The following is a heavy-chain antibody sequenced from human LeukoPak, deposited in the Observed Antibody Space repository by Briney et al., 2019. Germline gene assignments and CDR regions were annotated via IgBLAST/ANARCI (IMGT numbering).Heavy chain of an antibody. CDR2: INPNSGGT. V-gene: IGHV1-2*02. CDR3: ARVYYYDSSGPGY. D-gene: IGHD3-22*01. Sequence: ASVKVSCKASGYTFTGYYMHWVRQAPGQGLEWMGWINPNSGGTNYAQKFQGRVTMTRDTSISTAYMELSRLRSDDTAVYYCARVYYYDSSGPGYWGQGTLVTVSS. J-gene: IGHJ4*02. CDR1: GYTFTGYY.